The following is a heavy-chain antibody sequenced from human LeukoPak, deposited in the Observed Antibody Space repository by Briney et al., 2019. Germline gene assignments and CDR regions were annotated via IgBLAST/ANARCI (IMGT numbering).Heavy chain of an antibody. CDR1: GGSFSVYY. J-gene: IGHJ4*02. V-gene: IGHV4-34*01. D-gene: IGHD3-22*01. CDR2: INHSGST. CDR3: ASSPLDYDDSSGYYSY. Sequence: PSETLSLTCAVFGGSFSVYYWSWIRQPPGKGLEWSGEINHSGSTNYNPSLKSRVTTSVDTSKNQFSLNLRSVSAPHTPLYYCASSPLDYDDSSGYYSYWGQGTLVTVSS.